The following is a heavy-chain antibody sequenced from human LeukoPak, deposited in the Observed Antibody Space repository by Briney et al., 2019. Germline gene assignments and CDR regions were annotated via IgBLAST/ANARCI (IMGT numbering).Heavy chain of an antibody. CDR1: GFTFSSYA. D-gene: IGHD3-3*01. J-gene: IGHJ4*02. CDR3: AKFPTNYDFWSGYYNPHYFDY. CDR2: ISGSGGST. Sequence: GGSLRLSCAASGFTFSSYAMSWVRQAPGKGLEWVSAISGSGGSTYYADSVKGRFTISRDNSKNTLYLQMNSLRAEDTAVYYCAKFPTNYDFWSGYYNPHYFDYWGQGTLVTVST. V-gene: IGHV3-23*01.